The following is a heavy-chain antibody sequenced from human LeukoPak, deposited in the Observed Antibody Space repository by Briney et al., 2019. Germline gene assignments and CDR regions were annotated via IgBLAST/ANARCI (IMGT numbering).Heavy chain of an antibody. J-gene: IGHJ4*02. V-gene: IGHV4-59*08. D-gene: IGHD7-27*01. Sequence: SETLSLTCSVSGDSISRYYWTWIRQPPGKGLEWIGYIYSSGSTYYNPSLKSRVTISVDTSKNRSSLKLSTVTAADTAVYYCARRPTGDPKFDYWGQGTLVTVSS. CDR1: GDSISRYY. CDR2: IYSSGST. CDR3: ARRPTGDPKFDY.